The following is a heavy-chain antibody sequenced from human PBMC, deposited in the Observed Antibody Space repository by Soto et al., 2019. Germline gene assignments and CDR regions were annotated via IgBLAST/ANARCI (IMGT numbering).Heavy chain of an antibody. J-gene: IGHJ6*02. Sequence: QVQLVQSGAEVKKPGSSVKVSCKASGGTFSSYALSWVRQAPGQGLEWMGGIIPIFGKVNFAQKFQGRGTITADESTSTAFMELSSLRSEDTAVYYCARVGSAAAGGGLGYNNYPMDVWGQGTTVTVSS. CDR2: IIPIFGKV. CDR3: ARVGSAAAGGGLGYNNYPMDV. V-gene: IGHV1-69*01. D-gene: IGHD6-13*01. CDR1: GGTFSSYA.